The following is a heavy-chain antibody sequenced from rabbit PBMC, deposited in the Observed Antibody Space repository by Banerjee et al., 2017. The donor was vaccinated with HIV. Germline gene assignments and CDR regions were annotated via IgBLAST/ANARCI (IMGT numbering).Heavy chain of an antibody. J-gene: IGHJ4*01. CDR2: IYAGSSGST. D-gene: IGHD6-1*01. Sequence: EESGGDLVKPEGSLTLTCTASGFSFSSSYWIWWVRQAPGKGLEWIGCIYAGSSGSTYYASWAKGRFTISKTSSTTVTLQMTSLTAADTATYFCARYGYADYDYGTGGNLWGPGTLVTVS. CDR1: GFSFSSSYW. CDR3: ARYGYADYDYGTGGNL. V-gene: IGHV1S45*01.